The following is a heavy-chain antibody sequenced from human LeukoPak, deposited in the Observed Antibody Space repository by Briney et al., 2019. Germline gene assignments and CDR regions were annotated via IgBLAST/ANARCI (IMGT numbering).Heavy chain of an antibody. J-gene: IGHJ4*02. CDR1: GLPFNRYA. CDR2: VSGSGGIT. Sequence: GVPLRLPCRACGLPFNRYAMTWFPQSQEKGLEWVSHVSGSGGITYYADYVKGRFTISRDNSKNTLYLQMNSLRDEDTAVYYCAKTTAGNSSGRYAGWPVDYWGQGILVTVS. D-gene: IGHD6-19*01. CDR3: AKTTAGNSSGRYAGWPVDY. V-gene: IGHV3-23*01.